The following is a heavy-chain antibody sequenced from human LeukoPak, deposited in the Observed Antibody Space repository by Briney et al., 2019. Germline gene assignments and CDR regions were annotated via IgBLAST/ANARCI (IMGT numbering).Heavy chain of an antibody. CDR3: ARDRVEMATIAFAFDI. CDR1: GGTFSSYA. CDR2: ITPIFGTA. Sequence: SVKVSCKASGGTFSSYAISWVRQAPGQGLEWMGGITPIFGTANYAQKFQGRVTITTDESTSTAYMELSSLRSEDTAVYYCARDRVEMATIAFAFDIWGQGTMVTVSS. J-gene: IGHJ3*02. V-gene: IGHV1-69*05. D-gene: IGHD5-24*01.